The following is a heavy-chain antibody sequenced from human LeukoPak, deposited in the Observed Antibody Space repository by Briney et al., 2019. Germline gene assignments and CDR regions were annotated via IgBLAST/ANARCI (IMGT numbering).Heavy chain of an antibody. V-gene: IGHV3-23*01. CDR1: GFAFSNYA. CDR3: AKAVRSMVTGGGYFDS. J-gene: IGHJ4*02. D-gene: IGHD3-10*01. CDR2: LSGGGDSI. Sequence: GGSLRLSCAASGFAFSNYAMSWVRQAPGKGQEWVSSLSGGGDSIYYADSVMGRFTISRDNSKNTLYLQMNSLRAEDTAVYYCAKAVRSMVTGGGYFDSWGQGTLVTVSS.